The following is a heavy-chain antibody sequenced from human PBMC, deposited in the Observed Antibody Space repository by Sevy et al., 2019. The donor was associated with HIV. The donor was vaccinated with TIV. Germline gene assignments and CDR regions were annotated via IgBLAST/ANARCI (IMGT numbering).Heavy chain of an antibody. Sequence: TETLSLTCSVSGGSISSYFWSWIRQPPGKGLEWIGYIYYSGSTNYNPYLKSRVTISVDMSKNQFSLKLRSVTAADTAVYDCARHFGVLNWFDPWGQGTLVSVSS. V-gene: IGHV4-59*08. CDR1: GGSISSYF. D-gene: IGHD3-3*01. CDR3: ARHFGVLNWFDP. J-gene: IGHJ5*02. CDR2: IYYSGST.